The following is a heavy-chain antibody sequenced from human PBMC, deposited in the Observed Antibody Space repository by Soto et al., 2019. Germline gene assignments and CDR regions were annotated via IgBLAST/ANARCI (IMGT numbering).Heavy chain of an antibody. J-gene: IGHJ5*02. CDR3: ARDRATMVRGVIPRWFDP. V-gene: IGHV4-34*01. CDR1: GGSFSGYY. CDR2: INHSGST. Sequence: SETLSLTCAVYGGSFSGYYWSWIRQPPGKGLEWIGEINHSGSTNYNPSLKSRVTISVDTSKNQFSLKLSSVTAADTAVYYCARDRATMVRGVIPRWFDPWGQGTLVTVSS. D-gene: IGHD3-10*01.